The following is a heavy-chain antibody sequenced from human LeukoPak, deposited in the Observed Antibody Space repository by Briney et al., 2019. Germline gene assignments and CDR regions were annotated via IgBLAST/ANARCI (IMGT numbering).Heavy chain of an antibody. CDR1: AGSISSGSYY. D-gene: IGHD5-18*01. CDR2: IYTSGST. CDR3: ARHSHGVDTANNWFDP. J-gene: IGHJ5*02. V-gene: IGHV4-61*02. Sequence: PSETLSLTCTVSAGSISSGSYYWSWIRQPAGKGLEWIGRIYTSGSTNYNPSLKSRVTISVDTSKNQFSLKLSSVTAADTAVYYCARHSHGVDTANNWFDPWGQGTLVTVSS.